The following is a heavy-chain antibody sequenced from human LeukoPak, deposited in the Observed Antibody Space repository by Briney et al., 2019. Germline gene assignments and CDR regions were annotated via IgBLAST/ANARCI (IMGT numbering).Heavy chain of an antibody. J-gene: IGHJ4*02. CDR3: AREVRRFGELLFDY. Sequence: SETLSLTCTVSGGSISSYYWSWIRQPPGKGLEWIGYIYYSGSTNYNPSLKSRVTISVDTSKNQFSLKLSSVTAADTAVYYCAREVRRFGELLFDYWGQGTLVTVSS. V-gene: IGHV4-59*01. CDR1: GGSISSYY. CDR2: IYYSGST. D-gene: IGHD3-10*01.